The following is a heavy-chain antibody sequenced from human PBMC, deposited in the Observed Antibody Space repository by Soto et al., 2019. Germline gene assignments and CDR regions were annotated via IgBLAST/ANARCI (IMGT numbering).Heavy chain of an antibody. J-gene: IGHJ4*02. Sequence: KTSETLSLTCTVSGGSISSGDYYWSWIRQPPGKGLEWIGCIYYSGSTYYNPSLKSRVTISVDTSKNQFSLKLSSVTAADTAVYYLARDVTYYGSGSYRNEAYYFDYWGQGNLVNVS. D-gene: IGHD3-10*01. CDR1: GGSISSGDYY. CDR2: IYYSGST. CDR3: ARDVTYYGSGSYRNEAYYFDY. V-gene: IGHV4-30-4*01.